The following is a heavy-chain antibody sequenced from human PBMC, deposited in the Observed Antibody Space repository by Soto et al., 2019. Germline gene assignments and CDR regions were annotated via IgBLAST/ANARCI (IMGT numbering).Heavy chain of an antibody. Sequence: GGSLRLSCVACAFSFSYSEMHWVRQAPGKGLEWVSYISNSGNTRYYADSVKGRFIISRDNAKNSLYLQMNSLRVEDTAVYYCARSPTTTDWFDPWGQGTLVTVSS. D-gene: IGHD4-17*01. CDR2: ISNSGNTR. V-gene: IGHV3-48*03. CDR3: ARSPTTTDWFDP. CDR1: AFSFSYSE. J-gene: IGHJ5*02.